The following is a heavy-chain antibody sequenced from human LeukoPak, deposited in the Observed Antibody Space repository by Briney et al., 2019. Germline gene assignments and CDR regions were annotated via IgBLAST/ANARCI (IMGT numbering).Heavy chain of an antibody. CDR1: GGDFSGYY. Sequence: SETLSLTCAVYGGDFSGYYWSWIRQPAGKGLEWIGRIYTSGSTNYNPSLKSRVTISVDTSKNQFSLKLSSVTAADTAVYYCARRVPAAIPVGWFDPWGQGTLVTVSS. D-gene: IGHD2-2*02. CDR2: IYTSGST. J-gene: IGHJ5*02. CDR3: ARRVPAAIPVGWFDP. V-gene: IGHV4-59*10.